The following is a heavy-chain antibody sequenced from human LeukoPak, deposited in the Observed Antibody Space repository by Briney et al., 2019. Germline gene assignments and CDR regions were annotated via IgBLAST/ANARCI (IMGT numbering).Heavy chain of an antibody. V-gene: IGHV3-30*18. CDR2: ISYDGSNK. D-gene: IGHD6-19*01. CDR1: GFTFSSYG. J-gene: IGHJ6*02. CDR3: AKEAGHSSGWYNYYYYYGMDV. Sequence: GGSLRLSCAASGFTFSSYGMPWVRQAPGKGLEWVAVISYDGSNKYYADSVKGRFTISRDNSKNTLYLQMNSLRAEDTAVYYCAKEAGHSSGWYNYYYYYGMDVWGQGTTVTVSS.